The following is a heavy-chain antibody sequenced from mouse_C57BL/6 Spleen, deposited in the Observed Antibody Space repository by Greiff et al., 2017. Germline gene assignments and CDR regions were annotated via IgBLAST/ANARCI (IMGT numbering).Heavy chain of an antibody. CDR1: GYTFTDYN. CDR2: INPNNGGT. Sequence: VQLQQSGPELVKPGASVKIPCKASGYTFTDYNMDWVKQSHGKSLEWIGDINPNNGGTIYNQKFKGKATLTVDKSSSTAYMELRSLTSEDTAVYYCARGLLYYGSSYRYFDVWGTGTTVTVSS. D-gene: IGHD1-1*01. J-gene: IGHJ1*03. V-gene: IGHV1-18*01. CDR3: ARGLLYYGSSYRYFDV.